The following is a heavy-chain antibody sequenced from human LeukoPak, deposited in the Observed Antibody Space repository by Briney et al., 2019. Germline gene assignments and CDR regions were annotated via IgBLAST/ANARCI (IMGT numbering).Heavy chain of an antibody. V-gene: IGHV4-4*07. Sequence: PPETLSLTCTVSGGSISSYYWSWIRQPAGKGLEWIGRIYSSGSTNYNPSLKSRVTMSVDTSKNQFSLKLSSVTAADTAVYYCARLPYCSSTSCPDAFDIWGQGTMVTVSS. D-gene: IGHD2-2*01. CDR3: ARLPYCSSTSCPDAFDI. J-gene: IGHJ3*02. CDR1: GGSISSYY. CDR2: IYSSGST.